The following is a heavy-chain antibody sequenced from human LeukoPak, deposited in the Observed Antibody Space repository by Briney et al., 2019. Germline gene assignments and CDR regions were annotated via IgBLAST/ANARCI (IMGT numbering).Heavy chain of an antibody. J-gene: IGHJ4*02. D-gene: IGHD5-12*01. CDR3: ARDGGYSGYDADC. CDR2: ISDSSAM. V-gene: IGHV3-48*01. CDR1: GFTFSTYS. Sequence: GGSLRLSCAASGFTFSTYSMKWVRQAPGKGLEWVSYISDSSAMYYADSVRGRFTISRENDKNSLFLQMNSLRAEDTAEYYCARDGGYSGYDADCWGQGTLVTVSS.